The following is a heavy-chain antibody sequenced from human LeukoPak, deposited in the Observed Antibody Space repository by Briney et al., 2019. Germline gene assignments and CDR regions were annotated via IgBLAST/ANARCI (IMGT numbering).Heavy chain of an antibody. J-gene: IGHJ5*02. CDR2: INPSVGST. V-gene: IGHV1-46*01. D-gene: IGHD6-13*01. Sequence: ASVKVSCKASGYVFSIYYMHWVRQAPGQGLEWMGIINPSVGSTSYAQKFQGRVTMTRNTSTSTVYMELSSLRSEDTAVYYCAKGGAAAGSRTWWFDPWGQGTLVTVSS. CDR1: GYVFSIYY. CDR3: AKGGAAAGSRTWWFDP.